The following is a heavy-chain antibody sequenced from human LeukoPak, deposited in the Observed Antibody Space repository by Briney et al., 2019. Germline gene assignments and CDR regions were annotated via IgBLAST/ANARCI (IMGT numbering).Heavy chain of an antibody. CDR1: GFTFSSYA. Sequence: GGSLRLSCAASGFTFSSYAMNWVRQAPGKGLEWVSVISGSGGSTYYADSVKGRFTSSRDNSKNTLYLQMNSLRAEDTAVYYCAKDRGNPYYYGSGSYYRFDYWGQGTLVTVSP. J-gene: IGHJ4*02. CDR3: AKDRGNPYYYGSGSYYRFDY. D-gene: IGHD3-10*01. V-gene: IGHV3-23*01. CDR2: ISGSGGST.